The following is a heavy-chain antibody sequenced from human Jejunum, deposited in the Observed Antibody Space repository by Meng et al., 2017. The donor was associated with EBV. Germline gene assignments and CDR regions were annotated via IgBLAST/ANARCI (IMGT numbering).Heavy chain of an antibody. CDR3: AHKGSGSYPLDY. D-gene: IGHD1-26*01. J-gene: IGHJ4*02. CDR1: GFSLTTNGVG. CDR2: IYWDDSR. Sequence: QITLKEFGPTLVKPTQTLTLTCTFSGFSLTTNGVGVGWIRQPPGKALEWLAVIYWDDSRLYSPSLNSRLTITKDTSKSQVVLTMTDMDPVDTATYYRAHKGSGSYPLDYWGQGTLVTVSS. V-gene: IGHV2-5*02.